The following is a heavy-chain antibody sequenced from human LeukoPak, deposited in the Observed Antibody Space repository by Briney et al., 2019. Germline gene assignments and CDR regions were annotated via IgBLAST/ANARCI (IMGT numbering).Heavy chain of an antibody. CDR3: AHNSGTSPWSPYYFDY. V-gene: IGHV3-7*01. CDR1: GFTFSSYW. J-gene: IGHJ4*02. D-gene: IGHD3-10*01. Sequence: PGGSLRLSCAASGFTFSSYWMSWVRQAPGKGLEWVANIKQDGSEKYYVDSVKGRFTISRDNAKNSLYLQMNSLRAEDTAVYYCAHNSGTSPWSPYYFDYWGQGTLVTVSS. CDR2: IKQDGSEK.